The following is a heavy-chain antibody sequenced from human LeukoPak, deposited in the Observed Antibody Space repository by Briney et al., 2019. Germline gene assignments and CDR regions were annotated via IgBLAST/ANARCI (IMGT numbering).Heavy chain of an antibody. V-gene: IGHV3-30*18. Sequence: GGSLRLSCAASGFTFSSYGMHWVRQAPGKGLEWVAVISYDGSNKYYADSVKGRFTISRDNSKNTLYLQMNSLRAEDTAVYYCAKAYFYSSSWYADCWGQGTLVTVSS. CDR3: AKAYFYSSSWYADC. D-gene: IGHD6-13*01. CDR1: GFTFSSYG. CDR2: ISYDGSNK. J-gene: IGHJ4*02.